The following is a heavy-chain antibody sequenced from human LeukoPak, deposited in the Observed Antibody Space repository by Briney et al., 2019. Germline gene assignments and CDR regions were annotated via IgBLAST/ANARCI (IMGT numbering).Heavy chain of an antibody. J-gene: IGHJ4*02. CDR1: GFTFSSYA. D-gene: IGHD3-22*01. CDR3: AKDYYDSSGYYRNFDY. Sequence: GGSLRLSCAASGFTFSSYAMNWVRQAPGKGLEWVSGISGSGGRTSYADSVKGRFTISRDSSKNALYLQMNSLRVEDTAVYYCAKDYYDSSGYYRNFDYCGQGTLVTVSS. CDR2: ISGSGGRT. V-gene: IGHV3-23*01.